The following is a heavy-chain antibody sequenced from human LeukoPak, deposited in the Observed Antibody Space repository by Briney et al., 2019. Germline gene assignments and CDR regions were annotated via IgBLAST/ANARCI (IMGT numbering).Heavy chain of an antibody. CDR3: ARARVPKGGTFDI. CDR1: GFTFSSYA. V-gene: IGHV3-64*01. Sequence: GGSLRLSCAASGFTFSSYAMHWVRQAPGKGLEYVSAISSNGGSTYYANSVKGRFTISRDNSKNTLYLQMGSLRAEDMAVYYCARARVPKGGTFDIWGQGTMVTVSP. D-gene: IGHD3-16*01. J-gene: IGHJ3*02. CDR2: ISSNGGST.